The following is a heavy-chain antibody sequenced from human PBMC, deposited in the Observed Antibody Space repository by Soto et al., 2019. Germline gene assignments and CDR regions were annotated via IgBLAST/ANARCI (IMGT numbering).Heavy chain of an antibody. CDR1: GFTVSSNY. Sequence: EVQLVESGGGLVQPGGSLRLSCAASGFTVSSNYMSWVRQAPGKGLEWASVIYSGGSTNYADSVKGRFTISRDNSKNTLYLQMTSLRAEDTAVYYCAREGVVAASDGGQGTPGTVSS. J-gene: IGHJ4*02. D-gene: IGHD2-15*01. CDR3: AREGVVAASD. V-gene: IGHV3-66*01. CDR2: IYSGGST.